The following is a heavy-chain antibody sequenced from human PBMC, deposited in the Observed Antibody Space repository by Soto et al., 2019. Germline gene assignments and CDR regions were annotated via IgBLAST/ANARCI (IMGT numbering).Heavy chain of an antibody. CDR1: GFTFSSYA. D-gene: IGHD3-10*01. V-gene: IGHV3-30*04. J-gene: IGHJ3*02. Sequence: GGSLRLSCAASGFTFSSYAMHWVRQAPGKGLEWVAVISYDGSNKYYADSVKGRFTISRDNSKNTLYLQMNSLRAEDTAVNYCARGGEGGYDAFDIWGQGTMVTVSS. CDR3: ARGGEGGYDAFDI. CDR2: ISYDGSNK.